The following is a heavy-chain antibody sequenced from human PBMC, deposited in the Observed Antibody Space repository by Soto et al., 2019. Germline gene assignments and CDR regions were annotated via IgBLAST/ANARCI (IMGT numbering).Heavy chain of an antibody. CDR3: ARDFDCSGGSCYGAYYYDGRAYPFVY. D-gene: IGHD2-15*01. Sequence: GASVKVSCKASGGIFGSYAITWVRQAPGQGLEWMGGIIPMFRTAHYAQKFQGRVTITADESTRTSYMELSSLTSEDTAVYYCARDFDCSGGSCYGAYYYDGRAYPFVYWGQGTLVTVSP. V-gene: IGHV1-69*13. J-gene: IGHJ4*02. CDR2: IIPMFRTA. CDR1: GGIFGSYA.